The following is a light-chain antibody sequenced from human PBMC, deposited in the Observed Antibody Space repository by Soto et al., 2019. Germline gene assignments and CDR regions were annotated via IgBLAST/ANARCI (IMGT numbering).Light chain of an antibody. CDR3: QSYDSSLSGWA. CDR1: SSNIGAGYD. Sequence: QSVLTQPPSVSGAPGQRVTISCTGSSSNIGAGYDVHWYQQLPGTAPKLLIYGNSNRPSGVPDRFSGSKSGTSASLAITGLQAEDEADYYCQSYDSSLSGWAFGGGTKVTVL. CDR2: GNS. J-gene: IGLJ3*02. V-gene: IGLV1-40*01.